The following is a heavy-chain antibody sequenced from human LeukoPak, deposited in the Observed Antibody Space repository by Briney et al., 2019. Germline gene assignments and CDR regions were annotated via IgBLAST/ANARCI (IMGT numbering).Heavy chain of an antibody. CDR3: ARPRYSSASSDYHYYMDV. V-gene: IGHV1-2*02. CDR2: INPNTGGT. Sequence: ASVKVSCKASGYTFTAYYIHWVRQAPGQGLEWMGWINPNTGGTDHAQNFQGRVTMTRDTFISAAYMELSNLTYDDTAVYYCARPRYSSASSDYHYYMDVWGKGTTVTVSS. CDR1: GYTFTAYY. D-gene: IGHD6-6*01. J-gene: IGHJ6*03.